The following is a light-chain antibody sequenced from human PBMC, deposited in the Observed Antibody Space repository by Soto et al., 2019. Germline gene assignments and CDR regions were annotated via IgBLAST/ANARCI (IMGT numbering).Light chain of an antibody. Sequence: EIVMTQSPATLSVSPGERATLSCRASQSFSSSLDGYQQKPGQAPRLLIYGASARATGIPARFSGSGSGTEFTLTISSLQSEDFAVYYCQQYNNWPFTFGGGTKVEI. CDR3: QQYNNWPFT. V-gene: IGKV3-15*01. J-gene: IGKJ4*01. CDR1: QSFSSS. CDR2: GAS.